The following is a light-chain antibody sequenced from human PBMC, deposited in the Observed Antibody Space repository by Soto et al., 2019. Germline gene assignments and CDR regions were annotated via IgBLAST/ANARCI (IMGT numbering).Light chain of an antibody. V-gene: IGKV1-39*01. Sequence: DIQMTQSPSSLSASVGDRVTITCRASQRVSTYLNWYQQKPEKAPKLLIYAASSLQSGVPSRFSGSGSGTHFTLTISSLQPEDFATYYGQQSDSTPRTFGQGTKLEIK. CDR3: QQSDSTPRT. J-gene: IGKJ2*01. CDR1: QRVSTY. CDR2: AAS.